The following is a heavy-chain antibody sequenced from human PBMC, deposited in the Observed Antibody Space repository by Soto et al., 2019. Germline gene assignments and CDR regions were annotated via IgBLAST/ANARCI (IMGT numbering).Heavy chain of an antibody. Sequence: ESGGGVVQPGMSLRLSCEASGFTFSTYAMHWVRQAPGKGLEWVAVISYDGNNKYYADSVKGRCTISRDNSKNTLYVQMSSLRADDTAVYYCARVPRDSSTWSFDYWGQGTLVTVSS. V-gene: IGHV3-30-3*01. CDR1: GFTFSTYA. D-gene: IGHD6-13*01. CDR2: ISYDGNNK. CDR3: ARVPRDSSTWSFDY. J-gene: IGHJ4*02.